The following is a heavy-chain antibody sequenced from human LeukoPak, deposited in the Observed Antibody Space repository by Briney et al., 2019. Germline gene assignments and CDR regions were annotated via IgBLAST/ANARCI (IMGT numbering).Heavy chain of an antibody. CDR1: GSTFTNYW. Sequence: GASLQISCKGSGSTFTNYWVGWVRQLPGKGLEWMGTIYTNNSDSRYNPSFRGQVTISVDRSNTTAYLLWKSLKASDTAIYYCALSNEAFDSAGYFDYWGQGTLVTVSS. D-gene: IGHD3-22*01. V-gene: IGHV5-51*01. CDR2: IYTNNSDS. J-gene: IGHJ4*02. CDR3: ALSNEAFDSAGYFDY.